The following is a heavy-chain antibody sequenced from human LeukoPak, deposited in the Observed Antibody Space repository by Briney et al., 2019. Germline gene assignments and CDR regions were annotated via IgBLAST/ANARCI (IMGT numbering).Heavy chain of an antibody. V-gene: IGHV4-39*07. J-gene: IGHJ5*02. D-gene: IGHD3-9*01. CDR2: INYSGST. Sequence: KPSETLSLTCTVSGGSMRSSNFYWGWIRQPPGKGLEWIGNINYSGSTYYNPSVKSRVTLSVDVSKNRFSLNLSSVTAADTALYFCARTHFDSLGWFDPWGQGIQVIVSS. CDR3: ARTHFDSLGWFDP. CDR1: GGSMRSSNFY.